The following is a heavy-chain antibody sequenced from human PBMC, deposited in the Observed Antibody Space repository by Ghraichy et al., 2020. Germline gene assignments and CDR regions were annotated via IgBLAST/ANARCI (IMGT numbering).Heavy chain of an antibody. J-gene: IGHJ4*02. CDR2: IKEDGSEK. CDR1: GFTFSTYW. Sequence: GGSLRLSCAASGFTFSTYWMSWVRQAPGKGLEWVANIKEDGSEKYYVDSVKGRFTISRDDAKNSLYLQMNSLRGEDTAVYYCARDTKKGKTAAGFDYWGQGTLVTVSS. CDR3: ARDTKKGKTAAGFDY. D-gene: IGHD6-13*01. V-gene: IGHV3-7*01.